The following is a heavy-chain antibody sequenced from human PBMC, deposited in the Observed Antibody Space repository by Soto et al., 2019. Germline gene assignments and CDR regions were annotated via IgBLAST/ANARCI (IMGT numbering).Heavy chain of an antibody. J-gene: IGHJ3*02. Sequence: QLHLVQSGAVVKKPGASVTVSCSASGYPVTAYYMHWVRQAPGRGLEWMGGINPATGAAKYTQTFRGRVAMTRDTSKSTVFMELRGLTSEAPAVFYCARGGGVGVAGSAAFDMWGQGTLVTVSS. CDR2: INPATGAA. D-gene: IGHD3-3*01. CDR1: GYPVTAYY. CDR3: ARGGGVGVAGSAAFDM. V-gene: IGHV1-2*02.